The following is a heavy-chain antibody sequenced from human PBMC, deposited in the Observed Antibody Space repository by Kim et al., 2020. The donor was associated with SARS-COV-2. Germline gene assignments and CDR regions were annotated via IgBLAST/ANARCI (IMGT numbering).Heavy chain of an antibody. Sequence: GESLKISCKGSGYSFTSYWISWVRQMPGKGLEWMGRIDPSDSYTNYSPSFQGHVTISADKSIRTAYLQWSSLKASDTAMYYCARRDYYGSGHYYGMDVWGQGTTVTVSS. CDR3: ARRDYYGSGHYYGMDV. D-gene: IGHD3-10*01. CDR2: IDPSDSYT. J-gene: IGHJ6*02. V-gene: IGHV5-10-1*01. CDR1: GYSFTSYW.